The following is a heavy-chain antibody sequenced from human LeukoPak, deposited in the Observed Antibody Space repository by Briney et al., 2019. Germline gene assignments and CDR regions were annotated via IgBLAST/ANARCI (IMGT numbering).Heavy chain of an antibody. CDR2: IRYDGTNT. CDR1: GFTFSRYG. D-gene: IGHD6-6*01. CDR3: ANIKTEYSSSYFDY. Sequence: GGSLRLSCAASGFTFSRYGMHWVRQAPGKGLERVAFIRYDGTNTYYADSVKGRFTISKDESKNTLYLQMNSLRAEDSAVYYCANIKTEYSSSYFDYWGQGTLVTVSS. J-gene: IGHJ4*02. V-gene: IGHV3-30*02.